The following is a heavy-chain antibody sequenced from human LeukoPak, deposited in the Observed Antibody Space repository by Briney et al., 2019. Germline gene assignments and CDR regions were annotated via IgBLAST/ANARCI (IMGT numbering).Heavy chain of an antibody. J-gene: IGHJ5*02. Sequence: SETLSLTCTVSGGSISSCYWSWIRQPPGKGLEWIGYIYYSGSTNYNPSLKSRVTISVDTSKNQFSLKLSSVTAADTAVYYCARTIAAPETWFDPWGQGTLVTVSS. CDR1: GGSISSCY. V-gene: IGHV4-59*01. CDR3: ARTIAAPETWFDP. D-gene: IGHD6-6*01. CDR2: IYYSGST.